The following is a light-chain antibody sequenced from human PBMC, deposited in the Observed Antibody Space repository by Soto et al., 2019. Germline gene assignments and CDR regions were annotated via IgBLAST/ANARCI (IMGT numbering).Light chain of an antibody. V-gene: IGKV1-16*01. CDR3: QQYNSYGT. CDR2: DAS. J-gene: IGKJ2*01. Sequence: DIQMTQSPSSLSASVGDRVTITCRASQGINNYLAWFQQKPGKAPKSLIYDASTLESGVPSRFSGSGFGTEFALTISSLQPDDFATFYCQQYNSYGTFGQGTKLEIK. CDR1: QGINNY.